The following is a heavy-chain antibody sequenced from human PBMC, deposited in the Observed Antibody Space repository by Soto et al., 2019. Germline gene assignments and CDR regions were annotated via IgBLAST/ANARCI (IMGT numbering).Heavy chain of an antibody. Sequence: GGSLRLSCAASGFTFSSYWMHWVRQAPGKGLVWVSRINSDGGSTSYADSVKGRFTISRDNAKNKLYLQMNSLRAEDTAVYNCARVSRYDFWSGYSTAPFDYWGQGTLVTVSS. J-gene: IGHJ4*02. CDR1: GFTFSSYW. D-gene: IGHD3-3*01. V-gene: IGHV3-74*01. CDR3: ARVSRYDFWSGYSTAPFDY. CDR2: INSDGGST.